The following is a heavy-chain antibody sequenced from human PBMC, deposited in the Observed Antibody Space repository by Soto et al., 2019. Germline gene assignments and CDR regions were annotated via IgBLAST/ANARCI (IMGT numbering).Heavy chain of an antibody. CDR3: AKGPEYDILTGCDY. V-gene: IGHV3-23*01. D-gene: IGHD3-9*01. CDR1: GFTFSLSA. CDR2: LSGGGSTT. J-gene: IGHJ4*02. Sequence: EVQLLESGGGFVQPGESLRLSCAASGFTFSLSAMSWVLQAPGRGLDWVSSLSGGGSTTDYADSVKGRFTISRDNSKNTVHRQMNSLRAEDTAVYYCAKGPEYDILTGCDYWGQGALVTVSS.